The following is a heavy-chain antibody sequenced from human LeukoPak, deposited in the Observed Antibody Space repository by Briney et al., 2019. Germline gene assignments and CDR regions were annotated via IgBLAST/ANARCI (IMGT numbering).Heavy chain of an antibody. CDR3: ASPETGGFFDY. V-gene: IGHV3-33*01. CDR1: GFTFSSYG. CDR2: IWYDGSNK. J-gene: IGHJ4*02. Sequence: SGGSLRLSCAASGFTFSSYGMHWVRQAPGKGLEWVAVIWYDGSNKYYADSVKGRFTISRDNSKNTLYLQMNSLRAEDTAVYYCASPETGGFFDYWGQGTLVTVSS. D-gene: IGHD3-10*01.